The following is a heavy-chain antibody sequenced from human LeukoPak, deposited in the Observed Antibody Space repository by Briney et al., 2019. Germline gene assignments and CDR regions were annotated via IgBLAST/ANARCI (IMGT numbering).Heavy chain of an antibody. V-gene: IGHV4-59*08. CDR1: GGPISSHY. CDR3: ARHRGKYSYGLDY. D-gene: IGHD5-18*01. J-gene: IGHJ4*02. Sequence: SESLSLTWTGTGGPISSHYWSWIRQPRGKGLRCMGHVYYSESTNYNPSLDIRVTISVDTSKNQFSLKLSSVTAADTAVYYCARHRGKYSYGLDYWGQGTLVTVSS. CDR2: VYYSEST.